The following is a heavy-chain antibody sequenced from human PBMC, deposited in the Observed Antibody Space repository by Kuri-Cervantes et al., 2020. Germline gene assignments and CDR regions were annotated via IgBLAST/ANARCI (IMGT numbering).Heavy chain of an antibody. J-gene: IGHJ3*02. Sequence: SETLSLTCAVYVESFSGYSWTWIRQPPGKGLEWIGEVNHSGSTNYNPSLKGRVTISVDTSKNQFSLRLSSVTAADTAVYYCARSNGDYHDAFDIWGQGTMVTVSS. CDR2: VNHSGST. D-gene: IGHD4-17*01. V-gene: IGHV4-34*01. CDR1: VESFSGYS. CDR3: ARSNGDYHDAFDI.